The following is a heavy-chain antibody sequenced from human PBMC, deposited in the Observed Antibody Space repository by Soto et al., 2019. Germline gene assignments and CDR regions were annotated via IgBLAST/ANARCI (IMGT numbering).Heavy chain of an antibody. CDR3: ARDLNYWSLLIDH. Sequence: GGSLRLSCTASGFSLSRYGLHWVRQAPGKGLEWVAGLWSDGIKTSYTDSVKGRFTISRDTSKNMLYLQMNSLGAEGTAVYYCARDLNYWSLLIDHWGQGTLVNVSS. D-gene: IGHD2-8*02. J-gene: IGHJ4*02. CDR1: GFSLSRYG. CDR2: LWSDGIKT. V-gene: IGHV3-33*01.